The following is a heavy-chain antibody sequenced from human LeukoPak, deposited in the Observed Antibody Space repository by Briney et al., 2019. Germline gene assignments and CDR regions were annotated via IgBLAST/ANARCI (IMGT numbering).Heavy chain of an antibody. V-gene: IGHV1-69*06. CDR3: ATLGELNFDY. D-gene: IGHD4-17*01. CDR1: GGTFSSYA. J-gene: IGHJ4*02. CDR2: IIPIFGTA. Sequence: ASVKVSCKASGGTFSSYAISWVRQAPGQGLEWMGGIIPIFGTANYAQKFQGRVTMTEDTSTDTAYMELSSLRSEDTAVYYCATLGELNFDYWGQGTLVTVSS.